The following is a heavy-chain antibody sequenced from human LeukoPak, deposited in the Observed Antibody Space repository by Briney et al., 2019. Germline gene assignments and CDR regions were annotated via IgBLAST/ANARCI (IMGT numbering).Heavy chain of an antibody. CDR3: AKDHLPGIVVADRDY. Sequence: GGTLRLSCAASGFTFSSHGMSWVRQAPGKGLEWVSAISGSGGTTYYADSVKGRFTISRDNSKNTLYLQITSLRAEDTGVYYCAKDHLPGIVVADRDYWGQGTLVTVSS. J-gene: IGHJ4*02. CDR2: ISGSGGTT. V-gene: IGHV3-23*01. CDR1: GFTFSSHG. D-gene: IGHD6-19*01.